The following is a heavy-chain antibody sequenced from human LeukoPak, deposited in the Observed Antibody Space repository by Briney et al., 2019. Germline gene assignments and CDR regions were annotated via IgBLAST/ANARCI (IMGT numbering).Heavy chain of an antibody. V-gene: IGHV3-30*04. CDR3: ARERTGYYIVY. Sequence: GRSLRLSCAASGFTFSNYAMHWVRQAPGKGLEWVALTSYDGSGKYYSDSVKGRFTISRDSSENTLYLQMNSLRAEDTAIYYCARERTGYYIVYWGQGTLVTVSS. CDR1: GFTFSNYA. D-gene: IGHD3-3*01. J-gene: IGHJ4*02. CDR2: TSYDGSGK.